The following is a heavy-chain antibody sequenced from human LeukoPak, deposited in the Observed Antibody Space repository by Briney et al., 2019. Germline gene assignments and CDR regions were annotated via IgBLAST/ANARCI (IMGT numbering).Heavy chain of an antibody. J-gene: IGHJ6*03. CDR3: ARVPRFYYYMDV. CDR2: IIPIFGTA. V-gene: IGHV1-69*05. Sequence: SVKVSCKASGGTFSSYAISWVRQAPGQGLEWMGRIIPIFGTANYAQKFQGRVTITTDESTSTAYMELSSLRSEDTAVYYCARVPRFYYYMDVWGKGTTVTVSS. CDR1: GGTFSSYA. D-gene: IGHD3-3*01.